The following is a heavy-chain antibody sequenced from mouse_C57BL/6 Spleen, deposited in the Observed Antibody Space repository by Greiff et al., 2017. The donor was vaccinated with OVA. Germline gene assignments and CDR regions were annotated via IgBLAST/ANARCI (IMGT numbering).Heavy chain of an antibody. CDR2: IDPSDSYT. CDR1: GYTFTSYW. V-gene: IGHV1-69*01. D-gene: IGHD2-4*01. Sequence: VQLQQPGAELVMPGASVKLSCKASGYTFTSYWMHWVKQRPGQGLEWIGEIDPSDSYTNYNQKFKGKSTLTVDKSSSTAYMQLSSLTSEDSAVYYCARKTYYDEAWFAYWGQGTLVTVSA. CDR3: ARKTYYDEAWFAY. J-gene: IGHJ3*01.